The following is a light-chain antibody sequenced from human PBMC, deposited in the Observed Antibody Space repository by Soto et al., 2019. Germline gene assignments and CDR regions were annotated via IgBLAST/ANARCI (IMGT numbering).Light chain of an antibody. V-gene: IGKV1-27*01. J-gene: IGKJ4*01. CDR1: QGIGNY. CDR2: TAS. CDR3: QNHISAPLT. Sequence: DIQMTQSPSSLSASVGDRVTITCRASQGIGNYLACYQQKPGKLPKLLIYTASTLHSGVPSRFSGSGSGTDFTLTISSLQPEDVATYYCQNHISAPLTFGGGTKVEIK.